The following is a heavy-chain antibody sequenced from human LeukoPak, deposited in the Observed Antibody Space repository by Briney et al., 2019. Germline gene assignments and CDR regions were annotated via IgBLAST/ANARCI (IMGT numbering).Heavy chain of an antibody. J-gene: IGHJ6*03. CDR2: IYYSGST. D-gene: IGHD3-3*01. Sequence: SETLSLTCTVSGGSISSSSYYWGWIRQSPGKGLEWIGSIYYSGSTYYNPSLKSRVTISVDTSKNQFSLKLSSVTAADTAVYYCARVCYYDFWSGYLLTYYYYYYMDVWGKGTTVTVSS. CDR1: GGSISSSSYY. CDR3: ARVCYYDFWSGYLLTYYYYYYMDV. V-gene: IGHV4-39*07.